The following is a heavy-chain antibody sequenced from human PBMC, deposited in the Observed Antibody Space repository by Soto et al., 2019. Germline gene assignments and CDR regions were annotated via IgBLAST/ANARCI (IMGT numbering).Heavy chain of an antibody. CDR2: IYHSGST. CDR1: GGSISSGGYS. Sequence: QLQLQESGSGLVKPSQTLSLTCAVSGGSISSGGYSWSWIRQPPGKGLEWIGYIYHSGSTYYNPSLESRVTVSVDRSKNQFSLKLSSVTAADTSVYYCARVGYSSSWYVDYWGQGTLVTVSS. V-gene: IGHV4-30-2*01. J-gene: IGHJ4*02. CDR3: ARVGYSSSWYVDY. D-gene: IGHD6-13*01.